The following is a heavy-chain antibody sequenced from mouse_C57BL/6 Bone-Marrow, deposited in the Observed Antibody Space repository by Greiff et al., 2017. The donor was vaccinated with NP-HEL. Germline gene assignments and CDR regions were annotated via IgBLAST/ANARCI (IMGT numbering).Heavy chain of an antibody. CDR3: AREGDYDYAAWFAY. CDR2: ISDGGSYT. J-gene: IGHJ3*01. Sequence: EVKLVESGGGLVKPGGSLKLSCAASGFTFSSYAMSWVRQTPEKRLEWVATISDGGSYTYYPDNVKGRFTISRDNAKNNLYLQMSHLKSEDTAMYYCAREGDYDYAAWFAYWGQGTRVTVSA. D-gene: IGHD2-4*01. CDR1: GFTFSSYA. V-gene: IGHV5-4*01.